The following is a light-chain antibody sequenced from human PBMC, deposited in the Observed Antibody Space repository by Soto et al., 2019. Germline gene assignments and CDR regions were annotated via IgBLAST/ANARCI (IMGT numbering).Light chain of an antibody. CDR2: AAF. V-gene: IGKV1-27*01. CDR3: LQYYSVPVH. J-gene: IGKJ5*01. CDR1: QAIRNY. Sequence: DIQMTKSPSSLSASVGDRVTITCRASQAIRNYLAWYQQKPGKVPKLLVYAAFTWQSGVPSRVSGSGSLTDFTITISGLEPAEVATDYCLQYYSVPVHFGQGTRLEIK.